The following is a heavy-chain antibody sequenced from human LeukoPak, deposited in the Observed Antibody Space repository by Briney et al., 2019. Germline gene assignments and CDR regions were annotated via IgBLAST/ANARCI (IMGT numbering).Heavy chain of an antibody. CDR1: GGSFSGYY. J-gene: IGHJ5*02. Sequence: PSETLSLTCAVYGGSFSGYYWSWIRQPPGKGLEWIGEINHSGSTNYNPSLKSRVTISVDTSKNQFSLKLSSVTAADTAVYYCARLLVRGGYCSSTSCSGRAGIDPWGQGTLVTVSS. CDR3: ARLLVRGGYCSSTSCSGRAGIDP. D-gene: IGHD2-2*01. CDR2: INHSGST. V-gene: IGHV4-34*01.